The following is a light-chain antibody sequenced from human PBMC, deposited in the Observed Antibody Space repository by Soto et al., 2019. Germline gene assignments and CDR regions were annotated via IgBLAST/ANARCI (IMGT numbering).Light chain of an antibody. V-gene: IGKV1-5*03. CDR3: QHYNSYSEA. J-gene: IGKJ1*01. CDR1: QSIDTW. Sequence: DIQMTQSPSTLSAFVGDRVTITCRTSQSIDTWLALHQQKPGKAPKLLIYKASTLKSGVPSRFSGSGSGTEFTLTISSLQPDDFATYYCQHYNSYSEAFGQGTKVDIK. CDR2: KAS.